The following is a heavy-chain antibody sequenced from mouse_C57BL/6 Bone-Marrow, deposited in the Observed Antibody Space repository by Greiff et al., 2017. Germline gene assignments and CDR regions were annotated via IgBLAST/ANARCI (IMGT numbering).Heavy chain of an antibody. J-gene: IGHJ2*01. CDR1: GFNIKDAY. CDR2: IDPENGDT. V-gene: IGHV14-4*01. CDR3: TWETAQVDFDY. D-gene: IGHD3-2*02. Sequence: VQLQQSGAELVRPGASVKLSCTASGFNIKDAYMHWVKQRPEQGLEWIGWIDPENGDTEYASKFQGKATITADTSSNTAYLQLSRLTSEDTAVYYCTWETAQVDFDYWGQGTTLTVSS.